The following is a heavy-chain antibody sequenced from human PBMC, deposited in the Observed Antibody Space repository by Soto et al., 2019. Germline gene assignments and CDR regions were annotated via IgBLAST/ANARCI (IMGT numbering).Heavy chain of an antibody. J-gene: IGHJ3*02. D-gene: IGHD6-19*01. CDR3: ARVLKSSGWDNDVFDI. CDR2: IDTYGSAT. V-gene: IGHV3-74*01. Sequence: PGGSLRLSCAASGFTFSSYWMHWVRQAPGKGLVWVSRIDTYGSATRYADSVKGRFTISRDNAENSLYLQMNTLRVEDTAVYYCARVLKSSGWDNDVFDIWGQGTMVTVSS. CDR1: GFTFSSYW.